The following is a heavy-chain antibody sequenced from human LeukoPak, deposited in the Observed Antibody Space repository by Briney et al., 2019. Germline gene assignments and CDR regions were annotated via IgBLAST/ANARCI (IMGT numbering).Heavy chain of an antibody. CDR1: GGFISSYY. CDR2: IYTSGST. Sequence: SETLSLTCTVSGGFISSYYWSWIRQPAGKELEWIGRIYTSGSTNYNPSLKSRVTISVDTSKNQFSLKLSSVTAADTAVYYCAREGGVVVTAIPGFDYWGQGTLVAVSS. V-gene: IGHV4-4*07. D-gene: IGHD2-21*02. J-gene: IGHJ4*02. CDR3: AREGGVVVTAIPGFDY.